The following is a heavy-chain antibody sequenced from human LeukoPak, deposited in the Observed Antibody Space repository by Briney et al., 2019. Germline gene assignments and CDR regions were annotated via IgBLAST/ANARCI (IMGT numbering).Heavy chain of an antibody. Sequence: GGSLRLSCAASGFTFSSYAMSWVRQAPGKGLEWVSAISGSGGSTYYADSVKGRFTISRDNSKNTLYLQMNSLRAEDTAVYYCAKHAPSEDSSLGYFDCWGQGTLVTVSS. CDR2: ISGSGGST. CDR3: AKHAPSEDSSLGYFDC. CDR1: GFTFSSYA. J-gene: IGHJ4*02. D-gene: IGHD3-22*01. V-gene: IGHV3-23*01.